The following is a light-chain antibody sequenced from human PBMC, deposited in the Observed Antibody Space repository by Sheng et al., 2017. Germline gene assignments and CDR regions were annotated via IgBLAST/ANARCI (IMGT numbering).Light chain of an antibody. CDR1: QDVSNS. CDR3: QQYYRTPWR. CDR2: AVS. V-gene: IGKV1-NL1*01. Sequence: DVQMTQSPPSLSASVGDRVTIVCRASQDVSNSLAWYQHKPGKAPKLLVYAVSKLESGVPSRFSGSGSGTDYILTISGLQPEDFATYYCQQYYRTPWRFGRGTRVEMK. J-gene: IGKJ1*01.